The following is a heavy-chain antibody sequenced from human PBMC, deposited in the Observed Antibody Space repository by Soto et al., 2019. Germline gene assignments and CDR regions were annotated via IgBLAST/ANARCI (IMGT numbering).Heavy chain of an antibody. Sequence: EVQLVESGGDLVQPGGSLRLSCAASGFTVSSHYMNWVRQAPGKGLEWVSLIQSGGSTFYADSVKGRFTISRDNSKNTLFLQMNSLRVEDTAMYYCSRDDVYCSGGXCYXVPMXXXGRGTTVTVSS. CDR1: GFTVSSHY. D-gene: IGHD2-15*01. J-gene: IGHJ6*03. CDR2: IQSGGST. V-gene: IGHV3-66*01. CDR3: SRDDVYCSGGXCYXVPMXX.